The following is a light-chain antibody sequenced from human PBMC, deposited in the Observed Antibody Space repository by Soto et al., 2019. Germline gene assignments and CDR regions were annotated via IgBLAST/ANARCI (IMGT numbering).Light chain of an antibody. V-gene: IGKV2-28*01. CDR3: MQALHSPLT. Sequence: DIVMTQSPLTLPVTPGEPASISCRSSQSLLHSNGYNYLDWYLQKPGQSPQLLIYLGSNRASGVPDRFSGSGSGTDFTLKISRVVAEDVGVYYCMQALHSPLTFGGGTKVEIK. J-gene: IGKJ4*01. CDR1: QSLLHSNGYNY. CDR2: LGS.